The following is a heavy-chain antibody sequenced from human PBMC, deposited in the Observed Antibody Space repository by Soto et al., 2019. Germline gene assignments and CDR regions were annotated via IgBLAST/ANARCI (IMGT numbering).Heavy chain of an antibody. J-gene: IGHJ3*02. CDR1: GYTFTSYY. CDR2: INPSGGST. D-gene: IGHD2-15*01. Sequence: ASVKVSCKASGYTFTSYYMHWVRQAPGQGLEWMGIINPSGGSTSYAQKFQGRVTMTRDTSTSTVCMELSSLRSEDTAVYYCARDIWPIVVVVAATGDAFDIWGQGTMVTVSS. V-gene: IGHV1-46*03. CDR3: ARDIWPIVVVVAATGDAFDI.